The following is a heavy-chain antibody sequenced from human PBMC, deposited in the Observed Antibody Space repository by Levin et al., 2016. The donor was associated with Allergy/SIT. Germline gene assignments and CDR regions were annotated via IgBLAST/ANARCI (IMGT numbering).Heavy chain of an antibody. Sequence: WIRQPPGKGLEWVSSISSSSSYIYYADSVKGRFTISRDNAKNSLYLQMNSLRAEDTAVYYCARGDYGDNADYWGQGTLVTVSS. CDR2: ISSSSSYI. CDR3: ARGDYGDNADY. V-gene: IGHV3-21*01. J-gene: IGHJ4*02. D-gene: IGHD4-17*01.